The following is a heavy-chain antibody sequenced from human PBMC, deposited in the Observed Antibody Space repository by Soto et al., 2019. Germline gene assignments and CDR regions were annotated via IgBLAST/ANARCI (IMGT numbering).Heavy chain of an antibody. CDR1: GGTFSSYA. V-gene: IGHV1-69*13. D-gene: IGHD1-26*01. CDR2: IIPIFGTA. J-gene: IGHJ4*02. CDR3: AKDPPGSWAHS. Sequence: SVKVSCKASGGTFSSYAISWVRQAPGQGLEWMGGIIPIFGTANYAQKFQGRVTITADESTSTAYMELNSLRADDTAMYLCAKDPPGSWAHSWGQGALVTVSS.